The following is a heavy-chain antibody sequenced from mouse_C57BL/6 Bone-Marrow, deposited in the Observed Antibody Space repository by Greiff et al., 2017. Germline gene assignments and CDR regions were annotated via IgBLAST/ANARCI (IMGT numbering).Heavy chain of an antibody. CDR3: ARYGGYYPIYYAMDY. Sequence: VQLQESGAELVRPGTSVKVSCKASGYAFTNYLIEWVKQRPGQGLEWIGVINPGSGGTNYNEKFKGKATLTADKSSSTAYMQLSSLTSEDSAVYFCARYGGYYPIYYAMDYWGQGTSVTVSS. CDR1: GYAFTNYL. CDR2: INPGSGGT. J-gene: IGHJ4*01. D-gene: IGHD2-3*01. V-gene: IGHV1-54*01.